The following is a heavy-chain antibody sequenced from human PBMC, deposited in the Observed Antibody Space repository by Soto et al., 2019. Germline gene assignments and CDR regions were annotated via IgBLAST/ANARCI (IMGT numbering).Heavy chain of an antibody. CDR3: ESSSGWYGDAFDI. CDR2: ISSSGSTI. Sequence: TXRLSFAAAGCTCSTYEINCVRQAPGKGLEWVSYISSSGSTIYYADSVKGRFTISRDNAKNSLYLQMNSLRAEDTAVYYCESSSGWYGDAFDIWGQGTMVTVSS. D-gene: IGHD6-19*01. CDR1: GCTCSTYE. J-gene: IGHJ3*02. V-gene: IGHV3-48*03.